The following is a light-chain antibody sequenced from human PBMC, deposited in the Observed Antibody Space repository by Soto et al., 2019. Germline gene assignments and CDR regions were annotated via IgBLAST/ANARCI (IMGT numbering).Light chain of an antibody. Sequence: DIVMTQSPDSLAVSLGERATINCKSSQSVLYSSNNKNYLAWYQQKPGQPPKLLIYWASTRESGVPDRFSGSGSGTDFTFTTSSLQPEDIATYYCHQYDNLPLTFGGGTKVEIK. V-gene: IGKV4-1*01. CDR3: HQYDNLPLT. CDR2: WAS. J-gene: IGKJ4*01. CDR1: QSVLYSSNNKNY.